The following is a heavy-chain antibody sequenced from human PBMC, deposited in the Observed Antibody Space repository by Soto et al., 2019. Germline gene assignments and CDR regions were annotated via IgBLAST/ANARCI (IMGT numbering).Heavy chain of an antibody. CDR3: ARRIPDGKFES. D-gene: IGHD1-1*01. CDR2: MNPKSGHT. CDR1: CANLNPYS. Sequence: YCEGACANLNPYSDNLVRQAPGQGLEWMGWMNPKSGHTAHAQKIQGRVTLTRDTSINTVYMELSSLTSGDTAVYFCARRIPDGKFESWGLGKHVTVTA. V-gene: IGHV1-8*01. J-gene: IGHJ4*02.